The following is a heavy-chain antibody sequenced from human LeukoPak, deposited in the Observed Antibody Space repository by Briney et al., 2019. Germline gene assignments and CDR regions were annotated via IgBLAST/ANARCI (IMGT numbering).Heavy chain of an antibody. D-gene: IGHD3-3*01. CDR2: ISGSGGGT. Sequence: GGSLRLSCAGSGLTFSSHGMSWVRQAPGKGLEWVSLISGSGGGTYYADSVKGRFTISRDNSKNTLYLQMNSLRAEDTAVYYCAREVYDFWSGNYYYYYGMDVWGQGTTVTVSS. CDR3: AREVYDFWSGNYYYYYGMDV. CDR1: GLTFSSHG. V-gene: IGHV3-23*01. J-gene: IGHJ6*02.